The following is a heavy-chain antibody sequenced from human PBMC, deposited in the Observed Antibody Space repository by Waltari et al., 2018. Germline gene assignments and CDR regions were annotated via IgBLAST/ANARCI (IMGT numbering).Heavy chain of an antibody. CDR1: VVTLSTYT. CDR2: ISITSTSI. Sequence: EVQLVESGGGLVKPGGSLRLSCAASVVTLSTYTTNWVRQAPGKGLEWVSSISITSTSIYYGDSVKGRFTISRDNAKNSLYLQMTSLRAEDTAVYYCARASKLVGTTYDAFDIWGQGTMVTVSS. D-gene: IGHD1-26*01. CDR3: ARASKLVGTTYDAFDI. J-gene: IGHJ3*02. V-gene: IGHV3-21*01.